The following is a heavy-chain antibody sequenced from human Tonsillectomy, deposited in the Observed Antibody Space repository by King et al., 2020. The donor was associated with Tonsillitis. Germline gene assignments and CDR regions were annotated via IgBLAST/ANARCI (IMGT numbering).Heavy chain of an antibody. CDR2: INHSGST. Sequence: VQLQQWGAGLLKPSETLSLTCAVYGGSFSGYYWSWIRQPPGKGLEWIGEINHSGSTNYNPSLKSRVTISVDTSKNQFSLKLSSVTAADTAVYYCARGRSSGRPAGYWGQGTLVTVSS. D-gene: IGHD1-26*01. V-gene: IGHV4-34*01. CDR3: ARGRSSGRPAGY. CDR1: GGSFSGYY. J-gene: IGHJ4*02.